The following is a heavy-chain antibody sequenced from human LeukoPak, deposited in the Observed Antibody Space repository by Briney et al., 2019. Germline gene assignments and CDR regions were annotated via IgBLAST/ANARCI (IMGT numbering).Heavy chain of an antibody. CDR2: IFPIFGIA. CDR3: ARDLGDAVVVTAIGAGGFDP. J-gene: IGHJ5*02. D-gene: IGHD2-21*02. CDR1: GGTFSSYA. V-gene: IGHV1-69*04. Sequence: SVKVSCKPSGGTFSSYAISWVRQAPGPGLEWMGRIFPIFGIANYAQKSLRRVTITADKSPSTPYMELCSRRSEDTAVYYCARDLGDAVVVTAIGAGGFDPWGQGTLVTVSS.